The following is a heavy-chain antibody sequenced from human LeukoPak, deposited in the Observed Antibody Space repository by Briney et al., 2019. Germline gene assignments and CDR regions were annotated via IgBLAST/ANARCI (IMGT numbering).Heavy chain of an antibody. V-gene: IGHV1-46*01. CDR2: INPSGGST. CDR1: GYTFTSYY. J-gene: IGHJ6*03. Sequence: ASVKVSCKASGYTFTSYYMHWVRQAPGQGLEWMGIINPSGGSTSYAQKVQGRVTMSTETSTSTAYMELRSLRSDDTAVYYCARLGVKAFSLSGTLRGLEYYYYMDVWGKGTTVTVSS. D-gene: IGHD3-16*02. CDR3: ARLGVKAFSLSGTLRGLEYYYYMDV.